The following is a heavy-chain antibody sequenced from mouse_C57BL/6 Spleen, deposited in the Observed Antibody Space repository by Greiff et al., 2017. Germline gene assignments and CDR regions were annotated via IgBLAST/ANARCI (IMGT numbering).Heavy chain of an antibody. CDR2: ISYDGSN. CDR3: ARAAYYGSSPLGY. CDR1: GYSITSGYY. D-gene: IGHD1-1*01. Sequence: EVQLVESGPGLVKPSQSLSLTCSVTGYSITSGYYWNWIRQFPGNKLEWMGYISYDGSNNYNPSLQNRNSITRDTSKNQFFLKLNSVTTEDTATYYCARAAYYGSSPLGYWGQGTTRTVSA. J-gene: IGHJ2*01. V-gene: IGHV3-6*01.